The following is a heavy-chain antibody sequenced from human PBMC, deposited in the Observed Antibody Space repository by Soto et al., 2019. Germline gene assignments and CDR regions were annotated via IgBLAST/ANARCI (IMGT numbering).Heavy chain of an antibody. Sequence: QVQLVQSGAEVKKPGSSVKVSCKASGGTFSSYAISWVRQAPGQGLEWMGGIIPIFGTANYAQKFQGRVTITADESTSPASXGLSSLRSEDTAVYYCASSGYSKQLVYYYYYGMDVWGQGTTVTVSS. CDR2: IIPIFGTA. J-gene: IGHJ6*02. D-gene: IGHD6-13*01. V-gene: IGHV1-69*12. CDR1: GGTFSSYA. CDR3: ASSGYSKQLVYYYYYGMDV.